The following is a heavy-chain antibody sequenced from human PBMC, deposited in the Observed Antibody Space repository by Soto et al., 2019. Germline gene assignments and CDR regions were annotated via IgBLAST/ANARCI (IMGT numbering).Heavy chain of an antibody. V-gene: IGHV1-24*01. Sequence: ASVKVSCKVSGYTLTELSMHWVRQAPGKGLEWMGGFDPEDGETIYAQKFQGRVTMTEDTSTDTAYMELSSLRSEDTAVYYCATSTIFGVVNTATHYYYYGMDVWGQGTTVTAS. J-gene: IGHJ6*02. CDR3: ATSTIFGVVNTATHYYYYGMDV. CDR2: FDPEDGET. D-gene: IGHD3-3*01. CDR1: GYTLTELS.